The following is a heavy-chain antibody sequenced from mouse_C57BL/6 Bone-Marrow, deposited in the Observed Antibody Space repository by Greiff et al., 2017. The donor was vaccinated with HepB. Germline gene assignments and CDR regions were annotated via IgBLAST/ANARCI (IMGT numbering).Heavy chain of an antibody. Sequence: EVQLQQSVAELVRPGASVKLSCTASGFNIKNTYMHWVKQRPEQGLEWIGRIDPANGNTKYAPKFQGKATITADTSSNTAYLQLSSVTSEDTAIYYCAGGTTVVYWYFDVWGTGTTVTVSS. J-gene: IGHJ1*03. CDR1: GFNIKNTY. CDR2: IDPANGNT. CDR3: AGGTTVVYWYFDV. D-gene: IGHD1-1*01. V-gene: IGHV14-3*01.